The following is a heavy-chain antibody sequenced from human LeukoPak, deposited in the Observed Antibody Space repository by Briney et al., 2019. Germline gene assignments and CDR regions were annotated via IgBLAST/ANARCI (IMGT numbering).Heavy chain of an antibody. CDR2: INWNGGST. Sequence: GGSLRLSCAASGFTFDDYDMSWVRQAPGKGLEWVSGINWNGGSTDYADSVKGRFTISRDNAKNSLYLQMNSLRAEDTPVYYCATSTLILRLIFDYWGQGTLVTVSS. CDR1: GFTFDDYD. CDR3: ATSTLILRLIFDY. D-gene: IGHD4-17*01. V-gene: IGHV3-20*04. J-gene: IGHJ4*02.